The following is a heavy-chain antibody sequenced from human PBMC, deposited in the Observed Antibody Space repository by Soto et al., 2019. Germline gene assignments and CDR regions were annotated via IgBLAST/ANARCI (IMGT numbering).Heavy chain of an antibody. CDR1: GFTFNTYW. D-gene: IGHD3-10*01. CDR3: ARERRINYNYFYGFDL. Sequence: LRLSCAASGFTFNTYWMLWVRQAPGKGLEWVSRISSDGSKTIYAESVKGRFTISRDNAKNTLDLQMNSLRAEDTAVYYCARERRINYNYFYGFDLWGQGTTVTVSS. J-gene: IGHJ6*02. V-gene: IGHV3-74*01. CDR2: ISSDGSKT.